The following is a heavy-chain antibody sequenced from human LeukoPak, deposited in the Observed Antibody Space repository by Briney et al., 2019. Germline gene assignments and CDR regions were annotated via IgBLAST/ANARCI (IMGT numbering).Heavy chain of an antibody. CDR2: IKQDGSEK. Sequence: GGSLRLSCAASGFAFSSYWMSWVRQAPGKGLEWVANIKQDGSEKYYVDSVKGRFTISRDNAKNSLYLQMNSLRAEDTAVYYCARSAARVGANYYYYYYMDVWGKGTTVTISS. D-gene: IGHD3-10*01. V-gene: IGHV3-7*01. CDR3: ARSAARVGANYYYYYYMDV. CDR1: GFAFSSYW. J-gene: IGHJ6*03.